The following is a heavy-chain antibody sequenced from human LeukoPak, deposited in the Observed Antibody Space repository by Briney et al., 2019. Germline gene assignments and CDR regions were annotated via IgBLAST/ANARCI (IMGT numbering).Heavy chain of an antibody. V-gene: IGHV4-61*01. CDR1: GGSVSNSLYY. CDR2: IYYNGGT. J-gene: IGHJ4*02. CDR3: ARVLRAASWRSYDY. Sequence: SETLSLTCTVSGGSVSNSLYYWSWIRQPPGKGLEWIGYIYYNGGTNYNPSLKSRVTISIDTSTNQFSLRLNSMTAADTAVYYCARVLRAASWRSYDYWGQGSLVTVSS. D-gene: IGHD5-18*01.